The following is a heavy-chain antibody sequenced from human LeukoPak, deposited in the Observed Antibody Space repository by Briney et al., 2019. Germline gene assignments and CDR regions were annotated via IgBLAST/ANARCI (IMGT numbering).Heavy chain of an antibody. CDR3: ARDSGSYYGLEYFQH. Sequence: ASVKVSCKASGYTFTTYGVIWVRQAPGQGLEWMGWISTYNGNTNYAQKLQGRVTMTTDTSTSTAYLEVRSLGSDDTAVYYCARDSGSYYGLEYFQHWGQGTLVTVSS. D-gene: IGHD1-26*01. J-gene: IGHJ1*01. V-gene: IGHV1-18*01. CDR1: GYTFTTYG. CDR2: ISTYNGNT.